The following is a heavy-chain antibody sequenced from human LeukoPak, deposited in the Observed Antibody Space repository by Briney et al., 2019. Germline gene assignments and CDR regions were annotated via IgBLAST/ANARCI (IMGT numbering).Heavy chain of an antibody. D-gene: IGHD3-10*01. CDR1: GFTFRSYW. Sequence: GGSLRLSCAASGFTFRSYWMSWVRQAPGKGLEWVAIINQDGSEKYYVDSVKGRFTIFRDNAKNSLYLQMNSLRAEDTAVYYCARAITMVRGLIYYGMDVWGQGTTVAVSS. CDR2: INQDGSEK. CDR3: ARAITMVRGLIYYGMDV. J-gene: IGHJ6*02. V-gene: IGHV3-7*01.